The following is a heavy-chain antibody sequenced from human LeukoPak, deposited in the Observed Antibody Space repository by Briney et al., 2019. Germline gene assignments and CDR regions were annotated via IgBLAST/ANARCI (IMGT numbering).Heavy chain of an antibody. CDR1: GFTFNKSW. V-gene: IGHV3-15*01. CDR3: TTDVHTYFSDSSRSYSRGWYFDY. J-gene: IGHJ4*02. D-gene: IGHD3-22*01. Sequence: GGSLRLSCAASGFTFNKSWMSWVRQTPGMGLEWVARIRSRTDAEIAEYPTSVKGRFPISRDDSKNSVYIQMNSLETDDTAVYYCTTDVHTYFSDSSRSYSRGWYFDYWGQGTLVSVSS. CDR2: IRSRTDAEIA.